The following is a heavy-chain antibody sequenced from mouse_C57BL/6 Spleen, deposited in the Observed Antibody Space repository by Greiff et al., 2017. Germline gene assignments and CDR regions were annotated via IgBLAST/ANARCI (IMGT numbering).Heavy chain of an antibody. D-gene: IGHD1-1*01. CDR1: GYSITSDY. CDR3: ASSLPYGRYAMDY. CDR2: ISYSGST. V-gene: IGHV3-8*01. Sequence: EVQVVEPGPGLAKPSQTLSLTCSVTGYSITSDYWNWIRKFPGNKLEYMGYISYSGSTYYNPYLKSRNSITRDTSKNQYYLQLNSVTTEDTTTYYCASSLPYGRYAMDYWGQGTSVTVSS. J-gene: IGHJ4*01.